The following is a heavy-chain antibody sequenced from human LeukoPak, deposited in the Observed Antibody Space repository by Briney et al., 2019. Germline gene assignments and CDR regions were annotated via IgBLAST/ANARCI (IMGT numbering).Heavy chain of an antibody. D-gene: IGHD5-24*01. J-gene: IGHJ4*02. Sequence: PGGSLRLSCAASGFTFSSYAMSWVRQAPGKGLEWVAVISYDGSNKYYADSVKGRFTISRDNSKNTLYLQMNSLRAEDTAVYYCAREGDGYNSHVDYWGQGTLVTVSS. CDR2: ISYDGSNK. CDR3: AREGDGYNSHVDY. V-gene: IGHV3-30-3*01. CDR1: GFTFSSYA.